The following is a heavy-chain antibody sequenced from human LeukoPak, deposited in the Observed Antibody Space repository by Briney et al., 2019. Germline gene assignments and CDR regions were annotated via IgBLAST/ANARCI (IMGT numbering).Heavy chain of an antibody. V-gene: IGHV3-30-3*01. CDR2: ISYDGSNK. J-gene: IGHJ4*02. CDR3: ARMEAPFAAIPR. CDR1: GFTFSSYA. D-gene: IGHD2-21*02. Sequence: GGSLRLSCAASGFTFSSYAMHWVRQAPGKGLEWVAVISYDGSNKYYADSVKGRFTISRDNSKNTLYLQMNSLRAEDTAVYYCARMEAPFAAIPRWGQGTLVTVSS.